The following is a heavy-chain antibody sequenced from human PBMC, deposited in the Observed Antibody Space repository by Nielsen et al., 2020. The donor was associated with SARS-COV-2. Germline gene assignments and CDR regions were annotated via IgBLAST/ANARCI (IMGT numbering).Heavy chain of an antibody. Sequence: GGSLRLSCAASGFAFPNYAMNWVRQAPGKGLEWVSNISGGGRSTYYADSVKGRFTVSRDNSKNTLYLQMNSLRPDDTAVYFCAKDPLDYGGNSDTFDIWGRGTMVTVSS. D-gene: IGHD4-23*01. CDR1: GFAFPNYA. CDR2: ISGGGRST. V-gene: IGHV3-23*01. J-gene: IGHJ3*02. CDR3: AKDPLDYGGNSDTFDI.